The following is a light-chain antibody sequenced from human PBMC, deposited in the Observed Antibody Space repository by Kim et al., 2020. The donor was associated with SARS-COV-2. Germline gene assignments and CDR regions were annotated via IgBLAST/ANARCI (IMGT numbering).Light chain of an antibody. J-gene: IGKJ2*01. CDR2: GAS. Sequence: VSPGERATLACRASQSVSSNLAWYQQKPGQAPRLLIYGASTRATGIPARFSGSGSGTEFTLTISSLQSEDFAVYYCQQYNNWPYTFGQGTKLEI. CDR3: QQYNNWPYT. CDR1: QSVSSN. V-gene: IGKV3-15*01.